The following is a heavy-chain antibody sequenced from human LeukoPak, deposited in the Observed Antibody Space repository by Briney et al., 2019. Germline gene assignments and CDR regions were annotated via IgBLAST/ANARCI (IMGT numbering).Heavy chain of an antibody. D-gene: IGHD3-22*01. V-gene: IGHV1-2*02. CDR3: ARETHYYDSSGYMDYFDY. CDR1: GYTFTGYY. J-gene: IGHJ4*02. Sequence: GASVKVSCKAPGYTFTGYYMHWVRQAPGQGLEWMGWINPNSGGTNYAQKFQGRVTMTRDTSISTAYMELSRLRSDDTAVYYCARETHYYDSSGYMDYFDYWGQGTLVTVSS. CDR2: INPNSGGT.